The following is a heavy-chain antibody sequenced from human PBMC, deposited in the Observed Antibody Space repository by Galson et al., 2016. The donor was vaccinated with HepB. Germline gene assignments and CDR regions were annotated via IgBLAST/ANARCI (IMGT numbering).Heavy chain of an antibody. CDR3: ERGPYDIGGYYPGQIDS. J-gene: IGHJ4*02. D-gene: IGHD3-22*01. Sequence: SLRLSCAASGFSFSSYSMSWVRQAPGKGLEWVSSITSDFTYIYYADSVEGRFTISRDNAKNSLYLQMNSLRVEDTAVYYCERGPYDIGGYYPGQIDSWGQGAPVTVSS. CDR1: GFSFSSYS. CDR2: ITSDFTYI. V-gene: IGHV3-21*01.